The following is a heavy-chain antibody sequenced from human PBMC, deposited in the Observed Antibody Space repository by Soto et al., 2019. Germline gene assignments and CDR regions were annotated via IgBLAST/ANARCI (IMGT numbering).Heavy chain of an antibody. V-gene: IGHV1-69*02. CDR3: ARAGMDKEYYYYGMDV. Sequence: VQLVQSGAEVKKPGSSVKVSCKASGGTFSSYTISWVRQAPGQGLEWMGRIIPILGIANYAQKFQGRVTITADKSTSTAYMELSSLRSEDTAVYYSARAGMDKEYYYYGMDVWGQGTTVTVSS. J-gene: IGHJ6*02. CDR2: IIPILGIA. D-gene: IGHD2-2*03. CDR1: GGTFSSYT.